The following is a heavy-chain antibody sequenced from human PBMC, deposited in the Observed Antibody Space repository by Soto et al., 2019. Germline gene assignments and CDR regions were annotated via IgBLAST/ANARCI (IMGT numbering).Heavy chain of an antibody. J-gene: IGHJ3*02. D-gene: IGHD3-10*01. CDR1: GGSFTNYY. V-gene: IGHV4-59*01. CDR3: ARADTIGSGRSSPFDAFDI. CDR2: ISHNGRT. Sequence: QVRLQESGPGLAKPSETLSLTCTVTGGSFTNYYWNWIRQPPGKGPEWIAYISHNGRTDYNPSLKNRVTISMDTYKNQFSLRLNSVATADTAVYYCARADTIGSGRSSPFDAFDIWGRGTMITVSS.